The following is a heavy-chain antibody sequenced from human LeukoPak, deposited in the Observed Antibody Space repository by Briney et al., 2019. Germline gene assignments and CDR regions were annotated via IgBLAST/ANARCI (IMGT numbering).Heavy chain of an antibody. D-gene: IGHD4-17*01. J-gene: IGHJ4*02. CDR1: GFIFSAYA. CDR2: IGTGGET. Sequence: GGSLRLSCAASGFIFSAYAMSWVRQAPGQGLEWVSVIGTGGETHYADSVRGRFTISRNNLKNTLYLQMNSLRAEDTAVYYCAKRVTVTTKYFDSWGQGTLVTVSS. CDR3: AKRVTVTTKYFDS. V-gene: IGHV3-23*01.